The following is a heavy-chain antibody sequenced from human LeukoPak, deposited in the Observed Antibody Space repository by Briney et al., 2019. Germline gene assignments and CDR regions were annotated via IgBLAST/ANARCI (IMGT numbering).Heavy chain of an antibody. J-gene: IGHJ4*02. Sequence: GRSLRLSCAASGFTFSSDGMHWVRQGPGKGLEWVGVIWYDGSNKYYADSVKGRFTISRDNSKNTLYLQMNSLRAEDTAVYYCAKEAYSSSFLGLNFDYWGQGTVVTVSS. V-gene: IGHV3-33*06. D-gene: IGHD6-6*01. CDR3: AKEAYSSSFLGLNFDY. CDR2: IWYDGSNK. CDR1: GFTFSSDG.